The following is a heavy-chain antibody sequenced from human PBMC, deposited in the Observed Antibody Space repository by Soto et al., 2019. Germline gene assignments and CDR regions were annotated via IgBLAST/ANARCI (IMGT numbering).Heavy chain of an antibody. CDR3: ARDKHGDYWTDYYYMDV. V-gene: IGHV4-59*01. CDR1: GGSISSYY. Sequence: SETLSLTCTVSGGSISSYYWSWIRQPPGKGLEWIGYIYYSGSTNYNPSLKSRVTISVDTSKNQFSLKLSSVTAADTAVYYCARDKHGDYWTDYYYMDVWGKGTTVTVSS. J-gene: IGHJ6*03. CDR2: IYYSGST. D-gene: IGHD4-17*01.